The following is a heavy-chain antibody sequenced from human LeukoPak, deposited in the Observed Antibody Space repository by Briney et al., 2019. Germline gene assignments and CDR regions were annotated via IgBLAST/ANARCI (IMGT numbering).Heavy chain of an antibody. CDR1: GYTFTGYY. J-gene: IGHJ4*02. D-gene: IGHD3-22*01. CDR2: INPNSGGT. CDR3: ARDSDSSGYYFDY. V-gene: IGHV1-2*02. Sequence: ASVKVSCKASGYTFTGYYMHWVRQAPGQGLEWMGWINPNSGGTNYAQKFQGRATMTRDTSISTAYMELSRLRSDDTAVYYCARDSDSSGYYFDYWGQGTLVTVSS.